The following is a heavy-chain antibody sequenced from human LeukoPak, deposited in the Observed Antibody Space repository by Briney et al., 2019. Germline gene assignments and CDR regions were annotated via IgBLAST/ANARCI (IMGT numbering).Heavy chain of an antibody. Sequence: AMHWVRQAPGKGLEWVSGISWISGSLGYADSVKGRFTISRDNAKNSLYLQMNSLRAEDTAVYYCAKATASGSYYEFDYWGQGTLVTVSS. CDR3: AKATASGSYYEFDY. V-gene: IGHV3-9*01. CDR1: A. J-gene: IGHJ4*02. CDR2: ISWISGSL. D-gene: IGHD1-26*01.